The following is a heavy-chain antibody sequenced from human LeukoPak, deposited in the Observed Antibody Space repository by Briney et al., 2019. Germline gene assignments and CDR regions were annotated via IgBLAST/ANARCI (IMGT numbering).Heavy chain of an antibody. Sequence: GGSLRLSCAASGFTFSSYVMSWVRQAPGKGLEWVSALSGSGSSTYYADSVKGRFTISRDNSKNTLYLQMNSLRAEDTAVYYCAKSLRGSYYLGGYWGQGTLVTVSS. CDR2: LSGSGSST. CDR1: GFTFSSYV. D-gene: IGHD1-26*01. CDR3: AKSLRGSYYLGGY. V-gene: IGHV3-23*01. J-gene: IGHJ4*02.